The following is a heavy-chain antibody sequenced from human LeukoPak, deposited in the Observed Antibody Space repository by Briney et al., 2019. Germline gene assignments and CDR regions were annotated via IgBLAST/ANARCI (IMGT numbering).Heavy chain of an antibody. Sequence: ASVKVSCKASRYTFTGYYMHWVRQAPGQGLEWMGWINPNSGGTNYAQKFQGRVTMTRDTSISTAYMELSRLRSDDTAVYYCARDRGSSGWKYYYYYYGLDVWGQGTTVTVSS. V-gene: IGHV1-2*02. D-gene: IGHD6-19*01. J-gene: IGHJ6*02. CDR2: INPNSGGT. CDR3: ARDRGSSGWKYYYYYYGLDV. CDR1: RYTFTGYY.